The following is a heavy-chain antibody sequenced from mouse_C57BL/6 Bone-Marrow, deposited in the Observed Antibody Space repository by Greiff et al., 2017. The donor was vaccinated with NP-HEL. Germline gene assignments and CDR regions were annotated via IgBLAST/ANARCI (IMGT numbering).Heavy chain of an antibody. Sequence: VQLQQSGAELVRPGASVKLSCTASGFNIKDDYMHWVKQRPEQGLEWIGWIDPENGDTEYASKFQGKAPITADTSSNTAYLQLSSLTSEDTAVYYCTKFITTVYFDYWGQGTTLTVSS. D-gene: IGHD1-1*01. V-gene: IGHV14-4*01. CDR2: IDPENGDT. CDR3: TKFITTVYFDY. CDR1: GFNIKDDY. J-gene: IGHJ2*01.